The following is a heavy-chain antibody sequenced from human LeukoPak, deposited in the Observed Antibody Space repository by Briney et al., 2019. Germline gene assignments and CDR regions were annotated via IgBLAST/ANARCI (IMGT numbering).Heavy chain of an antibody. Sequence: SETLSLTCAVYGGSFSGYYWSWIRQPPGKGLEWIGEINHSGGTNYNPSLKSRVTISVDTSKNQFSLKLSSVTAADTAVYYCARGKRVRYFDWLLWFDYWGQGTLVTVSS. D-gene: IGHD3-9*01. J-gene: IGHJ4*02. CDR3: ARGKRVRYFDWLLWFDY. CDR1: GGSFSGYY. CDR2: INHSGGT. V-gene: IGHV4-34*01.